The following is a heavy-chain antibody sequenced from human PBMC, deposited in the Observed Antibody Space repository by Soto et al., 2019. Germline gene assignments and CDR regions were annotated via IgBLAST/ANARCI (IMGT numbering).Heavy chain of an antibody. CDR2: IFSGGNT. D-gene: IGHD3-16*01. V-gene: IGHV3-53*01. Sequence: EVQLVESGGGLIQPGGSLRLSCAASGFTVSSNYMSWVRQAPGKGLEWVAIIFSGGNTYHADSVKGRFTVSRDNSKNTLDLQMNSLRAEDTAVYYCAQGDFDCWGQGTLVTVSS. CDR1: GFTVSSNY. CDR3: AQGDFDC. J-gene: IGHJ4*02.